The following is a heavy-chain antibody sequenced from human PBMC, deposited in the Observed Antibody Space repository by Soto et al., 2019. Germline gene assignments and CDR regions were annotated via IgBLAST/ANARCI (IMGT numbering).Heavy chain of an antibody. CDR2: IIPIFGTA. CDR1: GGTFSSYA. V-gene: IGHV1-69*13. D-gene: IGHD3-9*01. Sequence: SVKVSCKASGGTFSSYAISWVRQAPGQGLEWMGGIIPIFGTANYAQKFQGRVTITADESTSTAYMELSSLRSEDTAVYYCAGRGDYDILTYGMDVWGQGTTVTVSS. CDR3: AGRGDYDILTYGMDV. J-gene: IGHJ6*02.